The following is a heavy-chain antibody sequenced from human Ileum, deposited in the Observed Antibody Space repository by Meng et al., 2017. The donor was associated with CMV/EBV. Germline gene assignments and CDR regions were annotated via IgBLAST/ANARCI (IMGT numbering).Heavy chain of an antibody. V-gene: IGHV3-30*04. CDR2: ISSDGKTQ. CDR3: VRAQTGLASYLVDF. CDR1: GITFNGRA. Sequence: SGITFNGRAVHWVRQAPGRGLEWVTIISSDGKTQHYAGSVRGRFIISRDNSKNTIDIQMNSLTSDDTAVYYCVRAQTGLASYLVDFWGQGTLVTVSS. J-gene: IGHJ4*02. D-gene: IGHD3-16*02.